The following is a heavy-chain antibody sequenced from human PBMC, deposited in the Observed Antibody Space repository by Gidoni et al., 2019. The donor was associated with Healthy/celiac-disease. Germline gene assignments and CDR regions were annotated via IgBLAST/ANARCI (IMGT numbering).Heavy chain of an antibody. CDR2: ISSSGSTI. CDR3: ARCWEEDFEYWFDP. J-gene: IGHJ5*02. D-gene: IGHD1-26*01. V-gene: IGHV3-11*01. CDR1: GITFSDYY. Sequence: QVQLVASGGGLVKPGGSLRLSCADSGITFSDYYMSWIRQAPGKGLEWVSYISSSGSTIYYADSVKCRFTISRDNAKNSLYLQMNSLRAEDTAVYYCARCWEEDFEYWFDPWGQGTLVTVSS.